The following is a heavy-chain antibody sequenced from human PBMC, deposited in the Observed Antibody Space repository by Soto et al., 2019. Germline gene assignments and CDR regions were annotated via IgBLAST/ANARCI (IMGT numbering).Heavy chain of an antibody. Sequence: QVQLVQSGAEVKKPGPSVRISCKTSGYTFSNYDINWVRQAAGQGLEWMGWMNPKSGYTGSARNFQGRVTMTRDTSMTTAYMELSSLRSEDTAMYYCARVMGSVDFWGQGTLVTGSS. J-gene: IGHJ4*01. CDR2: MNPKSGYT. D-gene: IGHD1-26*01. CDR3: ARVMGSVDF. CDR1: GYTFSNYD. V-gene: IGHV1-8*01.